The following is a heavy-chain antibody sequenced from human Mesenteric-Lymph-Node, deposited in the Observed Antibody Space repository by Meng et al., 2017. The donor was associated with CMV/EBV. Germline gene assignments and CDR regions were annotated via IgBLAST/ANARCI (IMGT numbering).Heavy chain of an antibody. CDR1: GFIFSTYE. D-gene: IGHD5-12*01. V-gene: IGHV3-48*03. CDR3: ARDNVYYNGYDSD. CDR2: INSIGSTT. J-gene: IGHJ4*02. Sequence: GGSLRLSCAASGFIFSTYEMNWVRQAPGKGLEWVSFINSIGSTTYYADSVKGRFTIYRDNAKNSLYLEMNSLRVEDTAVYYCARDNVYYNGYDSDWGQGTLVTVS.